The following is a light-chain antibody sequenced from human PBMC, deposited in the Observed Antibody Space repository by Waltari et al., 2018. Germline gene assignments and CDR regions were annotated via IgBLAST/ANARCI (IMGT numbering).Light chain of an antibody. Sequence: EIVLTQSPDTLSLSPGGRATLSCRASQTIKNNYLSWFQHKRGQAPRLLFFGASDRATGIPDRFTVSGSGTDFTLTISRLEPEDFAVYYCQQYGNSPWTFGHGTRVEIK. V-gene: IGKV3-20*01. CDR2: GAS. CDR3: QQYGNSPWT. CDR1: QTIKNNY. J-gene: IGKJ1*01.